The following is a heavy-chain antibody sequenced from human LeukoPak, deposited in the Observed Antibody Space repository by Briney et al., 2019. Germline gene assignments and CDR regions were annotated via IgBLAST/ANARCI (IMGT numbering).Heavy chain of an antibody. CDR3: ATVSRYSSGWYVQYFQH. D-gene: IGHD6-19*01. CDR2: FDPEDGET. CDR1: GYTLTELS. V-gene: IGHV1-24*01. J-gene: IGHJ1*01. Sequence: GASVKVSCKVSGYTLTELSMHWVRQAPGKGLEWMGGFDPEDGETIYAQKFQGRVTMTEDASTDTAYMELSSLRSEDTAVYYCATVSRYSSGWYVQYFQHWGQGTLVTVSS.